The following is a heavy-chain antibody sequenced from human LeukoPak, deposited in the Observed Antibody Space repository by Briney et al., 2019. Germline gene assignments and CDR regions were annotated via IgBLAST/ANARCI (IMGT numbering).Heavy chain of an antibody. Sequence: GGSLRLSCAVSGFIVSSDYMSWVRRAPGKGLEWVSTIYSGGSTYYADSVKGRFTISRDNSKNTLYLQMTSLRAEDTAVYYCARRAAAGPRGYYYGMDVWGQGTTVTVSS. CDR3: ARRAAAGPRGYYYGMDV. CDR1: GFIVSSDY. D-gene: IGHD6-13*01. V-gene: IGHV3-53*05. CDR2: IYSGGST. J-gene: IGHJ6*02.